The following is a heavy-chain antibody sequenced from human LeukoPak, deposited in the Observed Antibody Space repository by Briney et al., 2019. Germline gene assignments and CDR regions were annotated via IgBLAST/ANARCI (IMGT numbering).Heavy chain of an antibody. CDR3: TRVEETATTAAIIRKYSYYYYYMDV. CDR1: GFTFRTYE. J-gene: IGHJ6*03. D-gene: IGHD4-11*01. V-gene: IGHV3-48*03. CDR2: ISNGDSDSDSTK. Sequence: GGSLRLSCAASGFTFRTYEMNWVRQAPGKGLEWISYISNGDSDSDSTKKYADSVKGRFTISRDNAQNSLYLQMDSLRAEDTAVYYCTRVEETATTAAIIRKYSYYYYYMDVWGKGSTVTVSS.